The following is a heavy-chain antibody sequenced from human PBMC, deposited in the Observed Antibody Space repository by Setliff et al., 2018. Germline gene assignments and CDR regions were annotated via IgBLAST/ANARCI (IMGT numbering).Heavy chain of an antibody. CDR1: GYPFVGYF. CDR3: AKQGDLAFDY. D-gene: IGHD3-16*01. CDR2: IDPKSGRT. Sequence: ASVKVSCKTSGYPFVGYFIYWMRQAPGQGLEWVGWIDPKSGRTKYAVKFQGRVTMTRDTSSSTIYMEVNSLISDDTAVYFYAKQGDLAFDYWGQGTQVTVSS. J-gene: IGHJ4*02. V-gene: IGHV1-2*02.